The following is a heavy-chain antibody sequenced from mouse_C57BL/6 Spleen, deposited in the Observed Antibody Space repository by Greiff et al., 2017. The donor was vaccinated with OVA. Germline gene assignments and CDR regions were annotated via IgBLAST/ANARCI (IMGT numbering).Heavy chain of an antibody. CDR1: GFTFSSYA. D-gene: IGHD1-1*01. Sequence: EVKVVESGEGLVKPGGSLKLSCAASGFTFSSYAMSWVRQTPEKRLEWVAYISSGGDYIYYADTVKGRFTISRDNARNTLYLQMSSLKSEDTAMYYCTRGGYYGSSSAWFAYWGQGTLVTVSA. V-gene: IGHV5-9-1*02. CDR2: ISSGGDYI. CDR3: TRGGYYGSSSAWFAY. J-gene: IGHJ3*01.